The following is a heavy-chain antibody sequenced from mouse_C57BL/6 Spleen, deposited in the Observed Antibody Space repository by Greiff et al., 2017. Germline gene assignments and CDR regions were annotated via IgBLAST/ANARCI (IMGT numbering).Heavy chain of an antibody. J-gene: IGHJ1*03. Sequence: VQLKQSGPELVKPGASVKISCKASGYSFTGYYMNWVKQSPEKRLEWIGEINPSTGGTNYNQQFKAKATLTVDKSSSTAYMQLKSLTSEASAVYYCSRSGDFWYFDVWGTGTTVTVSS. D-gene: IGHD2-13*01. CDR3: SRSGDFWYFDV. CDR1: GYSFTGYY. CDR2: INPSTGGT. V-gene: IGHV1-42*01.